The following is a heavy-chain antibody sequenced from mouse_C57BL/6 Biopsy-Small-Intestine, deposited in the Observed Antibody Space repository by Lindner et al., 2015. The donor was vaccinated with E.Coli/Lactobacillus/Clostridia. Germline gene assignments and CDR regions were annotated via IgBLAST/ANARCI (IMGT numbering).Heavy chain of an antibody. Sequence: EVQLQESGGGLVKPGGFLKLSCAASGFTFSDYGMHWVRQAPEKGLEWVAYISSGSSTIYYADTVKGRFTISRDNAKNTLFLQMTSLRSEDTAMYYCARGTGRGLDYWGQGTTLTVSS. CDR1: GFTFSDYG. V-gene: IGHV5-17*01. D-gene: IGHD3-3*01. J-gene: IGHJ2*01. CDR3: ARGTGRGLDY. CDR2: ISSGSSTI.